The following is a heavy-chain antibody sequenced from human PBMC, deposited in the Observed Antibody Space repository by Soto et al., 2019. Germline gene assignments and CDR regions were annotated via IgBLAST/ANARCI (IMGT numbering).Heavy chain of an antibody. D-gene: IGHD6-13*01. V-gene: IGHV3-33*01. CDR3: ARDWTGDPRQLATWKIPTHAFDI. J-gene: IGHJ3*02. CDR2: IWYDGSNK. CDR1: GFTFSSYG. Sequence: GGSLRLSCAASGFTFSSYGMHWVRQAPGKGLEWVAVIWYDGSNKYYADSVKGRFTISRDNSKNTLYLQMNSLRAEDTAVYYCARDWTGDPRQLATWKIPTHAFDIWGQGTMVTVSS.